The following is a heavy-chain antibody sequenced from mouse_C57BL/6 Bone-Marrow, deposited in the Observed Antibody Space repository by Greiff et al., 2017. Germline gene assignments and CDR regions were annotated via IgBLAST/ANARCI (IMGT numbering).Heavy chain of an antibody. CDR2: INPDSSTI. V-gene: IGHV4-1*01. Sequence: EASGVDFSRYWMSWVRRAPGKGLEWIGEINPDSSTINYAPSLKDKFIISRDNAKNTLYLQMSKVRSEDTALYYCARLYGPYYYAMDYWGQGTSVTVSS. D-gene: IGHD1-1*02. CDR1: GVDFSRYW. J-gene: IGHJ4*01. CDR3: ARLYGPYYYAMDY.